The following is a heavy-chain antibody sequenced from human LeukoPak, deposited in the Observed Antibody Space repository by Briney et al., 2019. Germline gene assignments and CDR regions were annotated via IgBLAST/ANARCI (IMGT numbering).Heavy chain of an antibody. J-gene: IGHJ3*02. Sequence: GGSLRLSCAASGFTLSSYGMHWVRQAPGKGLEWVAVISYDGSNKYYADSVKGRFTISRDNSKNTLYLQMNSLRAEDTAVYYCAKDPGGSSGYPDAFDIWGQGTMVTVSS. CDR1: GFTLSSYG. CDR3: AKDPGGSSGYPDAFDI. D-gene: IGHD3-22*01. V-gene: IGHV3-30*18. CDR2: ISYDGSNK.